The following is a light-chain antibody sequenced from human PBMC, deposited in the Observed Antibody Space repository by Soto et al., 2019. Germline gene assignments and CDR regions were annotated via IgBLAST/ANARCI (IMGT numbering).Light chain of an antibody. Sequence: QSALTQPASVSGSPGQSITISCTGTSNDVGGYNYVSWYQQHPGKAPKLMIYDVSNRPSGVSNRFSGSKSGNTASLTSSGLQAEDEAHYYCSSYTSSSTLVFGGGTKVTVL. CDR2: DVS. J-gene: IGLJ2*01. V-gene: IGLV2-14*01. CDR3: SSYTSSSTLV. CDR1: SNDVGGYNY.